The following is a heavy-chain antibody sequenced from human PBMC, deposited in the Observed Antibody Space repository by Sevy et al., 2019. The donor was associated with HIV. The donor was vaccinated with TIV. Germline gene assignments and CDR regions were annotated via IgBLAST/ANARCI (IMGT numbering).Heavy chain of an antibody. Sequence: GGSLRLSCAASGFTFTSYWMSWVRQAPGKGLEWLAVIKEDGSEQYYVDSVKGRFTISRDNAKDLVYLQMNSLRVEDTALYYCPTSWYTSLEDSWDQGNLVTVSS. J-gene: IGHJ4*02. CDR1: GFTFTSYW. CDR2: IKEDGSEQ. CDR3: PTSWYTSLEDS. V-gene: IGHV3-7*01. D-gene: IGHD6-13*01.